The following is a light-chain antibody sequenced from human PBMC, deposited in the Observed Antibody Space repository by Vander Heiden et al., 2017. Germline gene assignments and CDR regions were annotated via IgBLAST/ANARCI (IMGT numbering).Light chain of an antibody. CDR2: RNN. CDR1: SHNVGNEG. CDR3: SAWDSSLRSVV. V-gene: IGLV10-54*04. Sequence: QAGLTQPPSVSKGLRQTATLTCTGNSHNVGNEGAAWLQQHQGPPPKLLSYRNNKRTSGSSEGFSASRSGNTASLTITGLQPEDEADYYCSAWDSSLRSVVFGGGTKLTVL. J-gene: IGLJ2*01.